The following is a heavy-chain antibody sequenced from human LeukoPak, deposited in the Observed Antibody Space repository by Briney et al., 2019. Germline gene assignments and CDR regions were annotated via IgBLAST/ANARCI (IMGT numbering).Heavy chain of an antibody. CDR3: ARRPGTFDI. J-gene: IGHJ3*02. Sequence: GGSLRLSCAASGFTFTSYWMTWVRQAPGIGLEWVANIKQDGSEKYYVDSVKGRFTISRDNAKSSLYLQMNSLRAEDTAVYYCARRPGTFDIWGQGTMVTVSS. CDR2: IKQDGSEK. CDR1: GFTFTSYW. V-gene: IGHV3-7*05.